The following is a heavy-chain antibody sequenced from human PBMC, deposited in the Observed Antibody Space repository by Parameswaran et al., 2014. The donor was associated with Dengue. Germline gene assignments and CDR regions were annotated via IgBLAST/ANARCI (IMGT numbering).Heavy chain of an antibody. Sequence: QPPGKGLEWVSAISGSGGSTYYADSVKGRFTISRDNSKNTLYLQMNSLRAEDTAVYYCAKAAPGYYYDSSGYYSDDYWGQGTLVTVSS. CDR3: AKAAPGYYYDSSGYYSDDY. CDR2: ISGSGGST. J-gene: IGHJ4*02. D-gene: IGHD3-22*01. V-gene: IGHV3-23*01.